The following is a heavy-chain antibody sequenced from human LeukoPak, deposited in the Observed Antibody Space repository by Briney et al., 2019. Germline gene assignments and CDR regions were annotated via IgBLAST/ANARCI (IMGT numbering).Heavy chain of an antibody. V-gene: IGHV4-39*07. J-gene: IGHJ4*02. Sequence: SETLSLTCTVSGDSISSSSYYWGWIRQPPGKGLEWIGSIYHSGSTHYNPSLKSRVTISEDTSKNQFSLKLSSVTAADTALYYCARDRGGAIDYWGQGSLVTVSS. CDR1: GDSISSSSYY. CDR2: IYHSGST. CDR3: ARDRGGAIDY. D-gene: IGHD1-26*01.